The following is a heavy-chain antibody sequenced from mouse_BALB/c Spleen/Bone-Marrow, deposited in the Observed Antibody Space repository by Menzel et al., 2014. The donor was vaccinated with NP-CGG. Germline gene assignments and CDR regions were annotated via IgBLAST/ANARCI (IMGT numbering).Heavy chain of an antibody. Sequence: VKLMESGPELVKPGASVKISCKASGYAFSSSWMNWVKQRPGQGLEWIGRIYPGDGDTNYNGKFKGKATLTADKSSSTAYMQLSSLTSVDSAVYFCASGSSSFAYWGQGTLGTVSA. V-gene: IGHV1-82*01. CDR3: ASGSSSFAY. CDR1: GYAFSSSW. CDR2: IYPGDGDT. J-gene: IGHJ3*01. D-gene: IGHD1-1*01.